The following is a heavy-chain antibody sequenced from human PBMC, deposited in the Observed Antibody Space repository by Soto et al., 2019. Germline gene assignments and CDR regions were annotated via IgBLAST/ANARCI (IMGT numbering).Heavy chain of an antibody. CDR1: GFTFSNAW. CDR2: IKSKTDGGTT. V-gene: IGHV3-15*07. Sequence: EVQLVESGGGLVKPGGSLRLSCAASGFTFSNAWMNWVRQAPGKGLEWVGRIKSKTDGGTTDYAAPVKGRFTISRDDSKNTLYLQMNIMKTEDTAVYYCTTGGRVVWDVGGMDVWGQGTTVTVSS. CDR3: TTGGRVVWDVGGMDV. D-gene: IGHD2-8*02. J-gene: IGHJ6*02.